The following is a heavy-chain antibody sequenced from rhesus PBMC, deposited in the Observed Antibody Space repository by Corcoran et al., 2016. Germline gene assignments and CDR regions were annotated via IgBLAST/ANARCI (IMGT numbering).Heavy chain of an antibody. CDR1: GGSISSNY. D-gene: IGHD2-21*01. J-gene: IGHJ4*01. CDR3: ARNLCTGSGCYVIDY. CDR2: ISGSGGST. Sequence: QVQLQESGPGLVKPSETLSLTCAVSGGSISSNYWSWIRQPPGKGLEWIGSISGSGGSTEYNPSPQSRGTISTDTSKNQCSLKLSSGTAADTAVYYCARNLCTGSGCYVIDYWGQGVLVTVSS. V-gene: IGHV4-173*01.